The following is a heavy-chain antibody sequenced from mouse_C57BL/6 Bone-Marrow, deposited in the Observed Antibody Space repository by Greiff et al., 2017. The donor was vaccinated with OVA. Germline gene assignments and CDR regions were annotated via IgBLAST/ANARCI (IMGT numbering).Heavy chain of an antibody. CDR1: GFTFSSYA. J-gene: IGHJ1*03. D-gene: IGHD1-1*01. V-gene: IGHV5-9-1*02. Sequence: EVNVVESGEGLVKPGGSLKLSCAASGFTFSSYAMSWVRQTPEKRLEWVAYISSGGDYIYYADTVKGRFTISRDNARNTLYLQMSSLKSEDTAMYYCTRGGGTTVVRYFDVWGTGTTVTVSS. CDR2: ISSGGDYI. CDR3: TRGGGTTVVRYFDV.